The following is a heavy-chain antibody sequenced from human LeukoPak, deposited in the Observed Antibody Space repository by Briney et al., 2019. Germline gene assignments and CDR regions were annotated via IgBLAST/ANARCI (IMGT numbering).Heavy chain of an antibody. V-gene: IGHV4-30-4*01. CDR2: IYYSGST. Sequence: SQTLSLTCTVSGGSISSGDYYWSWIRQPPGKGLEWIGYIYYSGSTYYNPSLKSRVTISLDTSKKHFSLKLSSVTAADTAVYYCAGHVDMAAAVDYWGQGTLVTVSS. CDR1: GGSISSGDYY. CDR3: AGHVDMAAAVDY. D-gene: IGHD6-13*01. J-gene: IGHJ4*02.